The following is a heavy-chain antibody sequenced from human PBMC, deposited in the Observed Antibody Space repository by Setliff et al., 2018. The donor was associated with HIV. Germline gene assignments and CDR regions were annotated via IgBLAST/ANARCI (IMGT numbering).Heavy chain of an antibody. CDR3: ATKVHCTNGVCLDAFDT. Sequence: GASVKVSCKASGYTYTGYFIHWVRQAPGQGLEWMGRINPNSSGTNYAQKFQGRVTMTRDTSISTAHRELSRLRSDDTAVYYCATKVHCTNGVCLDAFDTWGQGTMVTVSS. V-gene: IGHV1-2*06. CDR2: INPNSSGT. D-gene: IGHD2-8*01. J-gene: IGHJ3*02. CDR1: GYTYTGYF.